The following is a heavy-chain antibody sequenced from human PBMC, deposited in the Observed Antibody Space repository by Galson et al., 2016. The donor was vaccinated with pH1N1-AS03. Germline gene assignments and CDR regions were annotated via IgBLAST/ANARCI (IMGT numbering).Heavy chain of an antibody. CDR2: IYYSGST. D-gene: IGHD3-9*01. CDR3: ARHGRPHSGVLTALTAFDY. CDR1: GGSFTYYY. Sequence: SETLSLTCNVSGGSFTYYYWSWIRQPPGKGLEWIGHIYYSGSTNYHPSLRSRLTISLDTSKNQISLELSSVTAADPAVYYCARHGRPHSGVLTALTAFDYWGPGALVTVSS. J-gene: IGHJ4*02. V-gene: IGHV4-59*08.